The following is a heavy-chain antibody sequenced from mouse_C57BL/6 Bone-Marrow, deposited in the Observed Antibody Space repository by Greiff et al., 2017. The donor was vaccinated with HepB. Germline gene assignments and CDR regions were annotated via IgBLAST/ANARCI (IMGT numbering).Heavy chain of an antibody. J-gene: IGHJ1*03. Sequence: VKLQQPGAELVMPGASVKLSCKASGYTFTSYWMHWVKQRPGQGLEWIGEIDPSDSYTNYNQKFKGKSTLTVDKSSSTAYMQLSSLTSEDSAVYYCARGKLYYGSSYWYFDVWGTGTTVTVSS. D-gene: IGHD1-1*01. CDR3: ARGKLYYGSSYWYFDV. CDR2: IDPSDSYT. V-gene: IGHV1-69*01. CDR1: GYTFTSYW.